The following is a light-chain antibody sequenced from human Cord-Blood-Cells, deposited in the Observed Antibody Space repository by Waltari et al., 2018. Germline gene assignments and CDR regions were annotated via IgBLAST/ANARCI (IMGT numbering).Light chain of an antibody. Sequence: SYELTQPPSVSVSPGQTASITCSGDKLGDQYACWYQQKPGQSPVLVIYQDSKGPSGSPERFSGYNSWNTATLTISGTQAMDEADYYCQAWDSSTGVFGTGTKVTVL. V-gene: IGLV3-1*01. CDR3: QAWDSSTGV. CDR2: QDS. CDR1: KLGDQY. J-gene: IGLJ1*01.